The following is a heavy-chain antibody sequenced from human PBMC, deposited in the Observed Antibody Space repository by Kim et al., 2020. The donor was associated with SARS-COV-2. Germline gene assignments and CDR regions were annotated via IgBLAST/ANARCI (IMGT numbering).Heavy chain of an antibody. J-gene: IGHJ4*02. CDR3: AXXXGRKTLGY. Sequence: SETLSLTCAVYGGSFSGYYWSWIRQXPXKXLXWXXXXXHXGXXXYXPSLXXRVTISIDTSKNQFSLKLXSVPAADTAVXXXAXXXGRKTLGYXXQGTPVTVS. CDR1: GGSFSGYY. D-gene: IGHD1-26*01. CDR2: XXHXGXX. V-gene: IGHV4-34*01.